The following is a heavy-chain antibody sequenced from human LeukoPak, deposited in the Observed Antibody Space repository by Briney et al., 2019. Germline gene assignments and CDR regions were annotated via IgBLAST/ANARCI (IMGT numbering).Heavy chain of an antibody. J-gene: IGHJ4*02. D-gene: IGHD3-10*01. CDR1: GYFISSGYY. CDR2: IYHSGST. CDR3: ARDPISMVANAQTFDY. Sequence: SETLSVTCAVSGYFISSGYYWGWIRQPPGKGLEWIGSIYHSGSTYYNPSLKSRVTISVDTSRNQFSLKLSSVTAADTAVYYCARDPISMVANAQTFDYWGQGTLVTVSS. V-gene: IGHV4-38-2*02.